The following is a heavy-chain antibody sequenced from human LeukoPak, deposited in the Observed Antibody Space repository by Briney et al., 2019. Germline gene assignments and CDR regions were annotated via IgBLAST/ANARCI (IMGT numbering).Heavy chain of an antibody. CDR2: ISWNSGSI. D-gene: IGHD2-2*01. V-gene: IGHV3-9*01. CDR1: GFTFDDYA. CDR3: AKGSQYQLLSYYFDY. Sequence: GGSLGLSCAASGFTFDDYAMHWVRQAPGKGLEWVSGISWNSGSIGYADSVKGRFTISRDNAKNSLYLQMNSLRAEDTALYYCAKGSQYQLLSYYFDYWGQGTLVTVSS. J-gene: IGHJ4*02.